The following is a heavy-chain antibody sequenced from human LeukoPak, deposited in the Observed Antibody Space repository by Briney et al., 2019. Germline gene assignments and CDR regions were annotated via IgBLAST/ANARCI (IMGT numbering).Heavy chain of an antibody. D-gene: IGHD1-14*01. CDR2: YTGDANYNPT. Sequence: SETLSLTCTVSGGSFSSHYWTWIRHPPGKALEWIGYYTGDANYNPTKYNPFLRSRATISLDTSTNQFSLKLSSVTAADTAVYYCARDSAPVRTSWYFDLWGRSTLVTVSS. J-gene: IGHJ2*01. CDR1: GGSFSSHY. V-gene: IGHV4-59*11. CDR3: ARDSAPVRTSWYFDL.